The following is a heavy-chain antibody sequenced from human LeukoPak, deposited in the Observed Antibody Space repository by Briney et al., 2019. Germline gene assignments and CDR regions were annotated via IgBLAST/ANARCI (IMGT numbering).Heavy chain of an antibody. J-gene: IGHJ5*02. D-gene: IGHD6-6*01. CDR2: ISGSGVST. V-gene: IGHV3-23*01. CDR1: GFTFNNYG. Sequence: GGSLRLSCAASGFTFNNYGMSWVRQAPGKGLEWVSGISGSGVSTYYADSVKGRFTISRDNSKNTLYLQMNSLRAEDTAVYYCAPQEGSGIAARRRFDPWGQGTLVTVSS. CDR3: APQEGSGIAARRRFDP.